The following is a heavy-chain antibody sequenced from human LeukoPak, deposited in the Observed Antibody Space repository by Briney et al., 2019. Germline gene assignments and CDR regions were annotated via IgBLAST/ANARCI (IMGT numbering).Heavy chain of an antibody. D-gene: IGHD2-8*01. J-gene: IGHJ4*02. CDR2: ISYDGSNK. V-gene: IGHV3-30*18. CDR1: GFTFSSYG. Sequence: GGSLRLSCAASGFTFSSYGMHWVRQAPGKGLEWVAVISYDGSNKYYADSVKGRFTISRDNPKNTLYLQMNSLRAEDTAVYYCAKGQMGPYYFDYWGQGTLVTVSS. CDR3: AKGQMGPYYFDY.